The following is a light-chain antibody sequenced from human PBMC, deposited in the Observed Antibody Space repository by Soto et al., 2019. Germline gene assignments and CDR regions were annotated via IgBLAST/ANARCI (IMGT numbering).Light chain of an antibody. CDR1: QSINSW. V-gene: IGKV1-5*03. CDR2: KAS. CDR3: QQYHTSPWT. Sequence: DIQMTQSPSPLSASVGDRVTITCRASQSINSWLAWYQQKPGKAPNLLIYKASSLESGVPSRFSRSGSGTEFTLTISGLQPDEFATYYCQQYHTSPWTFGQGTKVEIK. J-gene: IGKJ1*01.